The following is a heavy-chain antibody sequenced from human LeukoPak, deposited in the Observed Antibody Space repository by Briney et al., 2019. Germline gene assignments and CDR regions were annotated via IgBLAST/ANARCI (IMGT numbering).Heavy chain of an antibody. D-gene: IGHD1-7*01. CDR1: GYTFTSYG. Sequence: ASVKVSCTASGYTFTSYGVSWVRQAPGQGLEWVGWISASNGYTNYAHKLQGRVTITTDTSTSTAYVELRSLRSDDTAVYYCARYPLSYTSNWHYSFDYWGQGTLLTVSS. J-gene: IGHJ4*02. CDR2: ISASNGYT. CDR3: ARYPLSYTSNWHYSFDY. V-gene: IGHV1-18*01.